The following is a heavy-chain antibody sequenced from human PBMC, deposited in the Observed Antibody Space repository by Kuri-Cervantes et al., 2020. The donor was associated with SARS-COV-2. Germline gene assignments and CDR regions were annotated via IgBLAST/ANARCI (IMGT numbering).Heavy chain of an antibody. D-gene: IGHD5-24*01. CDR1: GFTFSSYA. V-gene: IGHV3-30-3*01. CDR3: ARGWDAFDI. J-gene: IGHJ3*02. CDR2: ISYDGSNK. Sequence: GGSLRLSCAASGFTFSSYAMHWVRQAPGKGLEWVAVISYDGSNKYYADSVKGRFTVSRDNSKNTLYLQMNSLRAEDTAVYYCARGWDAFDIWGQGTMVTVSS.